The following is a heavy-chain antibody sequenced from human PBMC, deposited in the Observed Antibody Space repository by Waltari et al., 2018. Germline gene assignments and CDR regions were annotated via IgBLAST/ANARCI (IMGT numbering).Heavy chain of an antibody. D-gene: IGHD2-2*01. J-gene: IGHJ4*02. CDR2: VHHSGKT. CDR3: AGDRAIGLFFDY. Sequence: QVQLQESGQGLVKPSGTLSLTCAVSGDSVSGNYWWSWVRQSPEKGLEWIGQVHHSGKTHYNPSIQIRVTISVDSPKNHFSLTLKSVTAADTAVYYCAGDRAIGLFFDYWGRGTLVTVSS. V-gene: IGHV4-4*02. CDR1: GDSVSGNYW.